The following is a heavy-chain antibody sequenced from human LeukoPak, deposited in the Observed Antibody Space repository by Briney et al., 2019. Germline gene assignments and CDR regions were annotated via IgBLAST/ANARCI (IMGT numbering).Heavy chain of an antibody. J-gene: IGHJ4*02. CDR3: ARDLDMAGRGFYGY. CDR1: GYTFTGYY. Sequence: ASVKVSCKASGYTFTGYYMHWVRQAPGQGLEWMGWINPNSGGTNYAQKFQGRVTMTRDTSMSTAYMELSRLRSDDTAVYYCARDLDMAGRGFYGYWGQGTLVTVSS. CDR2: INPNSGGT. D-gene: IGHD6-19*01. V-gene: IGHV1-2*02.